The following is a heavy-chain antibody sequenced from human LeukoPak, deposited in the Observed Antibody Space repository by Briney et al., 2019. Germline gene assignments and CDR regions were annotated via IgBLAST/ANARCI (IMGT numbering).Heavy chain of an antibody. V-gene: IGHV3-23*01. Sequence: GGSLRLSCAASGVTFSSYAMTWVRQAPGKGLEWVSGISGSGGTTYYADSVKGRFTISRDNSKKTLDLQMNSLRAEDTGVYDCAKNYGDSYFDYWGQGTLVTVSS. CDR1: GVTFSSYA. J-gene: IGHJ4*02. CDR2: ISGSGGTT. CDR3: AKNYGDSYFDY. D-gene: IGHD4-17*01.